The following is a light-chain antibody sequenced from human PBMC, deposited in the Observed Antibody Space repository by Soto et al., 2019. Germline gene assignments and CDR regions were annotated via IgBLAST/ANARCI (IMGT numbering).Light chain of an antibody. CDR2: AAS. V-gene: IGKV1-39*01. Sequence: DIQMTQSPSSLSASVGDRVTITCRASQNIRNTLNWYQHKPGKAPKLLIYAASHLESGVPSRFSGSGSGTEFTLTISRLQPEDSATYYCQESHTTLMSTFGPGTKVD. CDR1: QNIRNT. CDR3: QESHTTLMST. J-gene: IGKJ3*01.